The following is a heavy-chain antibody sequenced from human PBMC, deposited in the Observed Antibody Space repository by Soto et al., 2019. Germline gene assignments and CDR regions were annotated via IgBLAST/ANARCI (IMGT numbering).Heavy chain of an antibody. J-gene: IGHJ5*02. CDR3: ARSLSSGYNWFDP. D-gene: IGHD6-19*01. CDR1: CGSISSYY. Sequence: SDTLSLTCTVSCGSISSYYWSWIRQPPGKGLEWIGYIYYSGSTNYNPSLKSRVTISVDTSKNQFSLKLSSVTAADTAVYYCARSLSSGYNWFDPWGQGTLVTVS. V-gene: IGHV4-59*07. CDR2: IYYSGST.